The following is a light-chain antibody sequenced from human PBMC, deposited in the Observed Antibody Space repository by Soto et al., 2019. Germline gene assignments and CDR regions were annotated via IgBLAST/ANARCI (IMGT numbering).Light chain of an antibody. V-gene: IGKV3-20*01. CDR1: QSLTNSY. Sequence: IVLTQSPDTLSLSPGHRATLSRSASQSLTNSYIAWYQVKPGQAPRLLIYDKSSRATGIPDRFSGSGSGTDLNLTITRLEPEDFAVFYCQKYGTSEIIFGQGTRLEIK. CDR3: QKYGTSEII. CDR2: DKS. J-gene: IGKJ5*01.